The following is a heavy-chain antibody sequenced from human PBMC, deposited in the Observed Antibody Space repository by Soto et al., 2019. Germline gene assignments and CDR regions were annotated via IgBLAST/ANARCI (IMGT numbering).Heavy chain of an antibody. CDR2: VFHSETT. V-gene: IGHV4-30-2*01. D-gene: IGHD4-4*01. CDR3: ARGGQQFLDY. Sequence: SETLSLTCAVSGASISSGGYSWSWIRQPPGRGLEWIGYVFHSETTYYNPSLKSRVTMSVDSSKNQFSLKLTSVTAADTAVYHCARGGQQFLDYWGQGTLVTVSS. J-gene: IGHJ4*02. CDR1: GASISSGGYS.